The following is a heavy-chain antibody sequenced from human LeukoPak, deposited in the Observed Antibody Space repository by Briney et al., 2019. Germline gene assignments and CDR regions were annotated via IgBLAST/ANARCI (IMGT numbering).Heavy chain of an antibody. CDR3: ARDRCNWNDLDAFDI. CDR2: IYTSGST. Sequence: SETLSLTCTVSGGSISSYYWSWIRQPAGKGLEGIGRIYTSGSTNYNPSLKSRVTMSVDTSKNQFSLKLSSVTAADTAVYYCARDRCNWNDLDAFDIWGQGTMVTVSS. CDR1: GGSISSYY. D-gene: IGHD1-1*01. J-gene: IGHJ3*02. V-gene: IGHV4-4*07.